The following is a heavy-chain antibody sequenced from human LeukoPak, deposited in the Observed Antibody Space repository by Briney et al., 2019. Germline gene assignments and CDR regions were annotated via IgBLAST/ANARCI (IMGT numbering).Heavy chain of an antibody. J-gene: IGHJ4*02. V-gene: IGHV1-2*02. Sequence: GGSVTVSCKSSGYIFTAYYINGVRQSRGLGLEWLGCINPNSGGTTYAQRFQGRVTMTSDTSTRTAYLELNGLRSDDTAVYFCARLNSGNLRGILYWGQGSLVTVSS. CDR1: GYIFTAYY. CDR3: ARLNSGNLRGILY. CDR2: INPNSGGT. D-gene: IGHD3-10*01.